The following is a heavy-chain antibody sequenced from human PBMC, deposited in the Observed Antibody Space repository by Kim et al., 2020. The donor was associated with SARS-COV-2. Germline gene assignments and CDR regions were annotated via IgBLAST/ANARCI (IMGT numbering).Heavy chain of an antibody. V-gene: IGHV3-30*18. D-gene: IGHD2-15*01. CDR1: GFTFSSYG. J-gene: IGHJ4*02. CDR3: AKASIPYRCSGGSCHYPFDY. Sequence: GGSLRLSCAASGFTFSSYGMHWVRQAPGKGLEWVAVISYDGSNKYYADSVKGRFTISRDNSKNTLYLQMNSLRAEDTAVYYCAKASIPYRCSGGSCHYPFDYWGQGTLVTVSS. CDR2: ISYDGSNK.